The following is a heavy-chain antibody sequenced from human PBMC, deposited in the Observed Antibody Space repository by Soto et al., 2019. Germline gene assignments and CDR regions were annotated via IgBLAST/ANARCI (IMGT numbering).Heavy chain of an antibody. J-gene: IGHJ4*02. CDR2: INHSGST. CDR3: ARAWARLYSSSWYQPGYYFDY. D-gene: IGHD6-13*01. Sequence: QVQLQQWGAGLLKPSETLSLTCAVYGGSFSGYYWSWIRQPPGKGLEWIGEINHSGSTNYNPSLKRRVTISVDASKYQLSLKLSSVTAADTAVYYCARAWARLYSSSWYQPGYYFDYWGQGTLVTVSS. CDR1: GGSFSGYY. V-gene: IGHV4-34*01.